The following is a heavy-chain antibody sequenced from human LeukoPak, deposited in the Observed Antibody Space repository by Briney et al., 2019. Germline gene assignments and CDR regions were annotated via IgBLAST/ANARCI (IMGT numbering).Heavy chain of an antibody. CDR1: GGTFSSYA. D-gene: IGHD2-8*01. CDR2: IIPIFGTA. V-gene: IGHV1-69*13. CDR3: VYATQYYFDY. Sequence: ASVKVSCKASGGTFSSYAISWVRQAPGQGLEWMGGIIPIFGTANYAQRFQGRVTITAATSTAYTELSSLRSEDTAVYYCVYATQYYFDYWGQGTLVTVSS. J-gene: IGHJ4*02.